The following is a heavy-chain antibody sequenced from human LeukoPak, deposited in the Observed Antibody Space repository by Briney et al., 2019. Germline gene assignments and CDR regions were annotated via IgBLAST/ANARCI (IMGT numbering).Heavy chain of an antibody. V-gene: IGHV3-23*01. CDR1: GFTFSSYA. CDR3: ATDGSGSYYFDY. D-gene: IGHD1-26*01. J-gene: IGHJ4*02. Sequence: GGSLRLSCAASGFTFSSYAMSWVRQAPGKGLEWVSAISGSGGSTYYADSVKGRFTISRDNSKNTLYLQMNSLRAEDTAVYYCATDGSGSYYFDYWGQGTLVTVSS. CDR2: ISGSGGST.